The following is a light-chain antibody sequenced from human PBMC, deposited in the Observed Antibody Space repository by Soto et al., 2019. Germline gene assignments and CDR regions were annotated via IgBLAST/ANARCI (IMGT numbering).Light chain of an antibody. CDR1: QDISNW. J-gene: IGKJ4*01. Sequence: DIQMTQSPSSVSASVGDRVTITCRASQDISNWSAWYQQTPGAAPKLLIYAVSTLQGGVPSRFSGSGSVTDLTLTINRLQPADVAKYYCQQVNSMPLTFGVGTTVELK. V-gene: IGKV1-12*01. CDR2: AVS. CDR3: QQVNSMPLT.